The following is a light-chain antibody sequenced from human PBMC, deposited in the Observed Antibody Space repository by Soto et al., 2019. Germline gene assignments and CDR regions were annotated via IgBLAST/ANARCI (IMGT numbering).Light chain of an antibody. J-gene: IGKJ1*01. CDR2: AAS. CDR3: LQDYNYPWT. Sequence: AIRMTQSPSSLSASTGDRVTMTFRASQGISSYLAWYQQKPGKAPKLLIYAASSLQSGVPSRFSGSGSGTDFTLTISSLQPEDFATYHCLQDYNYPWTFGQGTKVDIK. CDR1: QGISSY. V-gene: IGKV1-8*01.